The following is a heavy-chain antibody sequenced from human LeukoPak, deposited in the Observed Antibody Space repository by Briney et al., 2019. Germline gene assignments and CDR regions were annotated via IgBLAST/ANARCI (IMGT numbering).Heavy chain of an antibody. V-gene: IGHV4-34*01. CDR3: ARGNSGSHWGDHYFYMDV. CDR1: GGSFRGYF. CDR2: ITHNGGT. J-gene: IGHJ6*03. Sequence: SETLSLTCAVYGGSFRGYFWGWVRQTPGKGLEWLGEITHNGGTNYMPSLSGRVSVFQDVSKNQFSLKLSSVTVADTGVYYCARGNSGSHWGDHYFYMDVWGKGTTVIVSS. D-gene: IGHD1-26*01.